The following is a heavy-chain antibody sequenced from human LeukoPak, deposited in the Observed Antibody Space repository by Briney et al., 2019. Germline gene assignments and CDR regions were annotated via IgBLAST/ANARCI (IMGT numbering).Heavy chain of an antibody. J-gene: IGHJ4*02. CDR1: GGYISSSSTNY. Sequence: SETLSLTCTVSGGYISSSSTNYWGWIRQPPGKGLEWIGSIYYSGSTYYNPSLKSRVTISVDTSKNQFSLKVTSVSAADTAVYYCARSLKISSGWFHNFDYWGQGTLVTVSS. V-gene: IGHV4-39*01. CDR2: IYYSGST. CDR3: ARSLKISSGWFHNFDY. D-gene: IGHD6-19*01.